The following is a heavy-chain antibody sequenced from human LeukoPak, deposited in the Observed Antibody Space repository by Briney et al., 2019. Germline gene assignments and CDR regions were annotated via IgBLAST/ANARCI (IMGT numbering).Heavy chain of an antibody. CDR3: ARTSALGYCSGGSCYLGY. CDR1: GGSISSSSHY. V-gene: IGHV4-39*01. J-gene: IGHJ4*02. D-gene: IGHD2-15*01. Sequence: SETLSLICTVSGGSISSSSHYWGWIRQPPGKGLEWIGRIYYSGSTYYNPSLKSRVTIFVDTSKNQFSLKLSSVTAADTAVYYCARTSALGYCSGGSCYLGYWGQGTLVTVSS. CDR2: IYYSGST.